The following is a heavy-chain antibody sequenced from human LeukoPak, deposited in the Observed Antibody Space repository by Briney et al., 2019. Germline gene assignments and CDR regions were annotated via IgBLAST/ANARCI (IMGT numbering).Heavy chain of an antibody. D-gene: IGHD3-10*01. J-gene: IGHJ5*02. CDR3: AREFYPPFTMVRVSWFDP. Sequence: ASVKVSCKASGYTFTSYYMHWVRQAPGRGLEWMGIINPSGGSTSYAQKFQGRVTMTRDTSTSTVYMELSSLRSEDTAVYYCAREFYPPFTMVRVSWFDPWGQGTLVTVSS. CDR1: GYTFTSYY. V-gene: IGHV1-46*01. CDR2: INPSGGST.